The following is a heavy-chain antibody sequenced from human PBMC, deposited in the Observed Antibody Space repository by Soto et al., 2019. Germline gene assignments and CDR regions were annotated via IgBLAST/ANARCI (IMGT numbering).Heavy chain of an antibody. D-gene: IGHD3-22*01. Sequence: GGSLRLSCAASGFTCSSNSMNWVRQAPGKGLEWVSSISSSTSYIYYADSVKGRFTISRDNAKNSLYLQMNSLRAEDTAVYYCAIQDSSGYPPSDYWGQGTLVTVSS. J-gene: IGHJ4*02. CDR2: ISSSTSYI. V-gene: IGHV3-21*01. CDR3: AIQDSSGYPPSDY. CDR1: GFTCSSNS.